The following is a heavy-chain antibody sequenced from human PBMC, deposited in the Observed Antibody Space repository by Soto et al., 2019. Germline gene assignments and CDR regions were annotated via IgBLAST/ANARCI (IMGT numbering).Heavy chain of an antibody. J-gene: IGHJ6*02. CDR2: IIPIVGTA. D-gene: IGHD5-18*01. CDR1: GGTFSSYA. CDR3: ARGRIQKISSPATIYYYCGIDV. V-gene: IGHV1-69*01. Sequence: QVQLVQSGAEVKKPGSSGKVSCKASGGTFSSYAISWVRQAPGQGLEWMGGIIPIVGTANYAQKFKGRVTITADESTSTAYMELSSQRSEDTAVYYCARGRIQKISSPATIYYYCGIDVWGQGTTVTVSS.